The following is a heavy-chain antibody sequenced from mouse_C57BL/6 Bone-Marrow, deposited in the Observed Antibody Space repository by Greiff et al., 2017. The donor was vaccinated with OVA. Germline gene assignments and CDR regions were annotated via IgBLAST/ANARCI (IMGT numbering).Heavy chain of an antibody. CDR3: ARTYYSLYYAMDY. D-gene: IGHD2-12*01. J-gene: IGHJ4*01. CDR2: IRNKANGYTT. Sequence: EVMLVESGGGLVQPGGSLSLSCAASGFTFTDYYMSWVRQPPGKALEWLGFIRNKANGYTTEYSASVKGRFTISRDNSQSILYLPMNALRAEDSATYYCARTYYSLYYAMDYWGQGTSVTVSS. CDR1: GFTFTDYY. V-gene: IGHV7-3*01.